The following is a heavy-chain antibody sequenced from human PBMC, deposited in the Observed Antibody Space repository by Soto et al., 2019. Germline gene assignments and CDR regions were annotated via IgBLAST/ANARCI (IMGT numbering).Heavy chain of an antibody. CDR3: AIDLCPLAYYFDY. CDR2: ISGHNGNT. V-gene: IGHV1-18*01. CDR1: GYTFTNHG. Sequence: QVQLVQSGAEVKKPGASVKVSCKASGYTFTNHGISWVRQAPGQGLEWLGWISGHNGNTKYAQRLQGRVTMTTDTSTSTAYMELRSLTSDDTSVYYCAIDLCPLAYYFDYWGQGPRVTVSS. J-gene: IGHJ4*02.